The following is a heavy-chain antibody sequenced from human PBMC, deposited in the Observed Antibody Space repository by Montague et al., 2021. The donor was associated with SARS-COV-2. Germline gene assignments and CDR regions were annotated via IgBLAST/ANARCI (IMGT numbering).Heavy chain of an antibody. V-gene: IGHV2-70*01. CDR1: GFSLSTSGMC. Sequence: PALVKPTKTLTLTCTFSGFSLSTSGMCVSWIRQPPGKALEWLALIDWDDDKYYSTSLKTRLTISKDTSKNQVVLTMTNMDPADTATYYCARIRDYDILTGSYSGFDYWGQGTLVTVSS. CDR2: IDWDDDK. CDR3: ARIRDYDILTGSYSGFDY. D-gene: IGHD3-9*01. J-gene: IGHJ4*02.